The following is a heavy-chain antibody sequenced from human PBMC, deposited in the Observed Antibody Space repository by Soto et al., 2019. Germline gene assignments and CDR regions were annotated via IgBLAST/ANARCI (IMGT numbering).Heavy chain of an antibody. CDR2: IYYSGST. V-gene: IGHV4-59*01. J-gene: IGHJ2*01. D-gene: IGHD2-8*01. CDR3: AKVRERLRVFDDWYFDL. Sequence: SETLSLTCTVSGGSISSYYWSWIRQPPGKGLEWIGYIYYSGSTNYNPSLKSRVTISVDTSKNQFSLKLSSVTAADTAVYYCAKVRERLRVFDDWYFDLWGRGTLVTVSS. CDR1: GGSISSYY.